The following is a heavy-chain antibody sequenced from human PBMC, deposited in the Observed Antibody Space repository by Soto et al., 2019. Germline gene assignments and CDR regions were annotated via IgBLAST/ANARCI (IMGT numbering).Heavy chain of an antibody. CDR2: IYYTGST. CDR1: GGSVSSGDYY. V-gene: IGHV4-30-4*01. D-gene: IGHD3-22*01. CDR3: ARRDTMTVVAPFDY. J-gene: IGHJ4*02. Sequence: PSETLSLTCTVSGGSVSSGDYYWSWIRQPPGKGLEWIGYIYYTGSTYYNPSLKSRGTISLDTSKNQFSLKLSSVTAADTAVYYFARRDTMTVVAPFDYWGQGTLVTVSS.